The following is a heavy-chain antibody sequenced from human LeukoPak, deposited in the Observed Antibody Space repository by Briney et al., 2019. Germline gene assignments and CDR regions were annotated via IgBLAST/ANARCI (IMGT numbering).Heavy chain of an antibody. CDR1: GFTFSSYA. V-gene: IGHV3-23*01. D-gene: IGHD3-9*01. CDR2: ISGSGGTT. CDR3: AKDSSYYDILTGYFDY. Sequence: GGSLRLSCAASGFTFSSYAMSWVRQAPGKRLEWVSVISGSGGTTDYAESVKGRFTISRDNSKNTLYLQMNSLRAEDTAVYYCAKDSSYYDILTGYFDYWGQGTLVTVSS. J-gene: IGHJ4*02.